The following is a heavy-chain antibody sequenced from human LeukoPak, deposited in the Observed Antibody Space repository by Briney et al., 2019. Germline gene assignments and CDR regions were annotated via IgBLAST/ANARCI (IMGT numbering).Heavy chain of an antibody. V-gene: IGHV1-24*01. CDR3: ARESILTGYYVHYYYGMDV. Sequence: ASVKVSCKVSGYTLTELSMHWVRQAPGKGLEWMGGFDPEDGETIYAQKFQGRVTMTEDTSTDTAYMELSSLRSEDTAVYYCARESILTGYYVHYYYGMDVWGQGTTVTVSS. D-gene: IGHD3-9*01. CDR1: GYTLTELS. J-gene: IGHJ6*02. CDR2: FDPEDGET.